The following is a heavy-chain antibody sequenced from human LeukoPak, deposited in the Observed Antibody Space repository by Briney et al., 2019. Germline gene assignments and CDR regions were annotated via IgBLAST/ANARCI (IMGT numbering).Heavy chain of an antibody. Sequence: PGGSLRLSCAASGFTFSDYYMSWIRQAPGKGLEWVSYISTTSTYTDYADSVKGRFTISRDNAKNLLYLQMNSLSPEDTAVYYCARDWYCSSSICYTDRNWFDPWGQGTLVTVSS. CDR3: ARDWYCSSSICYTDRNWFDP. CDR1: GFTFSDYY. D-gene: IGHD2-2*02. CDR2: ISTTSTYT. V-gene: IGHV3-11*05. J-gene: IGHJ5*02.